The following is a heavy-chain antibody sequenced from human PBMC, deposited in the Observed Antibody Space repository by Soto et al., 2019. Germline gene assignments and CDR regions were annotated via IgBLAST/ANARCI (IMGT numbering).Heavy chain of an antibody. J-gene: IGHJ4*02. V-gene: IGHV4-31*03. D-gene: IGHD3-10*01. CDR3: ARDQYFGSGSYYVY. CDR2: IYYSGST. Sequence: QVQLQESGPGLVKPSQTLSLTCTVSGGSISSGGYYLSWIRQHPGKGLEWIGYIYYSGSTYYNPPLKCRVTISVDTSMNQFSLKLSSVTAADTAVYYCARDQYFGSGSYYVYWGQGTLVTVSS. CDR1: GGSISSGGYY.